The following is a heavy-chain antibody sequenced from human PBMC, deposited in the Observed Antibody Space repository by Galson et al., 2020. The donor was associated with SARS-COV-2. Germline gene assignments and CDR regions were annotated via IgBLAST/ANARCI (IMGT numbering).Heavy chain of an antibody. V-gene: IGHV3-30*03. CDR1: GFSLFSYG. CDR2: ISYDGNDL. D-gene: IGHD3-16*01. Sequence: GESLKISCAASGFSLFSYGMHWVRQAPGKGLEWVALISYDGNDLYYRDSVKGRFSISRDTSRSTVYLHMNSLRDEDTAVYYCARDSQGGPPSYYYYGLNLWGQGTTVTVSS. CDR3: ARDSQGGPPSYYYYGLNL. J-gene: IGHJ6*02.